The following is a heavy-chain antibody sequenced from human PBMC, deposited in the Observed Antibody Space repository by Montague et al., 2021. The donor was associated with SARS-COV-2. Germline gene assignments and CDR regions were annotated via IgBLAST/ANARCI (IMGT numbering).Heavy chain of an antibody. Sequence: SETLSLTCSVPGASITTYYWSWIRQAPGKGLEWIAYILHSGHTNYNPSLRSRVAISIDTSRDQFSLSLTSITAADTAVYYCARQPYLASAYYFDYWGLGTLVTVSS. CDR3: ARQPYLASAYYFDY. J-gene: IGHJ4*02. CDR1: GASITTYY. V-gene: IGHV4-59*01. D-gene: IGHD3-10*01. CDR2: ILHSGHT.